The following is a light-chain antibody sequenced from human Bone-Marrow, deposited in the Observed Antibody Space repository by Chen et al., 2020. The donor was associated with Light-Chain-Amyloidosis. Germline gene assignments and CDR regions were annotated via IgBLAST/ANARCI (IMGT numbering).Light chain of an antibody. Sequence: DIQMTQSPSSLSASVGDTVSISCRASQDIARSLAWYQQKPGRAPELLVYAAYALKSGVPSRFSGSGSGTHYILTITSLQPEDFATYHCQQFYGDQWTFGQGTKVEIK. CDR2: AAY. J-gene: IGKJ1*01. CDR1: QDIARS. CDR3: QQFYGDQWT. V-gene: IGKV1-NL1*01.